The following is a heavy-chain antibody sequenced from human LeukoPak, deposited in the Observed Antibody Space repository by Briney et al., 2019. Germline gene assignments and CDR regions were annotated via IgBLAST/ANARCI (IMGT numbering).Heavy chain of an antibody. J-gene: IGHJ4*02. CDR1: GFTFSSYW. CDR2: IKQDGSEK. V-gene: IGHV3-7*01. D-gene: IGHD3-3*01. CDR3: ARGDYDFWSGYYIPFDY. Sequence: GGSLRLSCAASGFTFSSYWMSWVRQAPGKGLEWVANIKQDGSEKYYVDSVKGRFTISRDNAKNSLYLQMNSLRAEDTAVYYCARGDYDFWSGYYIPFDYWGQGTLVTVSS.